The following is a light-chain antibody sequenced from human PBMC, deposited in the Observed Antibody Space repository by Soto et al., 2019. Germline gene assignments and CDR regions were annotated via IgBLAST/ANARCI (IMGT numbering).Light chain of an antibody. CDR3: QQLNAYPLT. CDR2: GAS. J-gene: IGKJ5*01. CDR1: QGISSY. V-gene: IGKV1-9*01. Sequence: DIQLTQSPSFLSASVGDRVTITCRASQGISSYLAWFQQKPGRAPNLLIYGASTWQSGVPARFSGSGSGTDFTLTISNLQPEDFATYYCQQLNAYPLTFGQGTRLEIK.